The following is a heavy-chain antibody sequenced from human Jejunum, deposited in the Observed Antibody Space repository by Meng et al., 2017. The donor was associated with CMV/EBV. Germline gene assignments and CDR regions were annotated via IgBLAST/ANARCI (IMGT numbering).Heavy chain of an antibody. V-gene: IGHV3-33*01. D-gene: IGHD5-12*01. Sequence: SCAASGFTFSNYGMHWVRQAPGKGLEWVVVIWYDGSNKYYADSVKGRFTISRDNSKNTVHLQMNSLRAEDTAVYYCARGYSGYRWLEYWGQGTLVTVSS. CDR1: GFTFSNYG. J-gene: IGHJ4*02. CDR2: IWYDGSNK. CDR3: ARGYSGYRWLEY.